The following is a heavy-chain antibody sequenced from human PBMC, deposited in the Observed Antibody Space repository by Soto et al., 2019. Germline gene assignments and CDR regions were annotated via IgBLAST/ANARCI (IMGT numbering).Heavy chain of an antibody. D-gene: IGHD2-2*02. CDR3: ARGDIVVVPAAIVRAYRSYMDV. Sequence: SETLSLTCAVYGGSFSGYYWSWIRQPPGKGLEWIGEINHSGSTNYNPSLKSRVTISVDTSKNQFSLKLSSVTAADTAVYYCARGDIVVVPAAIVRAYRSYMDVWGKGTTVT. J-gene: IGHJ6*03. CDR2: INHSGST. V-gene: IGHV4-34*01. CDR1: GGSFSGYY.